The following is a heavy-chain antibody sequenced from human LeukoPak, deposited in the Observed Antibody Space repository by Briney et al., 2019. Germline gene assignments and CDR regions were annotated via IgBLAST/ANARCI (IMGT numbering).Heavy chain of an antibody. V-gene: IGHV3-23*01. J-gene: IGHJ6*02. CDR1: GITFSSYA. CDR2: ISGSGGST. Sequence: GASLRLSCAASGITFSSYAMSWVRQAPGKGLEWVSAISGSGGSTYYADSVKGRFTISRDNSKNTLYLQMNSLRAEDTAVYYCAKDQSTILGYYYGMDVWGQGTTVTVSS. D-gene: IGHD3-3*01. CDR3: AKDQSTILGYYYGMDV.